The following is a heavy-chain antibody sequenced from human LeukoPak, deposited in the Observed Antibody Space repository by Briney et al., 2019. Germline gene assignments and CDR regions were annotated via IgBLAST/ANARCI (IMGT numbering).Heavy chain of an antibody. CDR2: IYYSGST. J-gene: IGHJ4*02. CDR1: GGSISSYY. D-gene: IGHD4-23*01. V-gene: IGHV4-59*01. CDR3: ARVGVDDSGNIIKYFFDS. Sequence: SETLSLTCTVSGGSISSYYWSWIRQPPGKGLEWIGYIYYSGSTNYNPSLKSRVIISVDTSKNQFSLKLSPVTAADTAVYFCARVGVDDSGNIIKYFFDSWGQGTLVTVSP.